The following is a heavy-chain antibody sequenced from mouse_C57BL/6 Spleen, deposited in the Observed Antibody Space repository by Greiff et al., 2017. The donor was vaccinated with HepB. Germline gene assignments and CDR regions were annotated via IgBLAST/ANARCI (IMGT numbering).Heavy chain of an antibody. CDR3: ARYDGYYVDYAMDY. D-gene: IGHD2-3*01. Sequence: EVKLEESGPGLVKPSQSLSLTCSVTGYSITSGYYWNWIRQFPGNKLEWMGYISYDGSNNYNPSLKNRISITRDTSKNQFFLKLNSVTTEDTATYYCARYDGYYVDYAMDYWGQGTSVTVSS. J-gene: IGHJ4*01. CDR1: GYSITSGYY. V-gene: IGHV3-6*01. CDR2: ISYDGSN.